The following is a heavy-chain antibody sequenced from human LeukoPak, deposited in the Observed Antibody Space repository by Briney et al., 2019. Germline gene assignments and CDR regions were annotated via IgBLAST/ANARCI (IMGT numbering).Heavy chain of an antibody. V-gene: IGHV4-39*07. CDR2: IYYDGTT. J-gene: IGHJ4*02. D-gene: IGHD3-16*02. CDR3: ARENLWGTYRAHDY. CDR1: GGSISSSSYY. Sequence: PSETLSLTCTVSGGSISSSSYYWGWIRQPPGKGLGWIGTIYYDGTTYNNPSLKSRVTISVDTSKNQFSLKLNSVTAADTAVYFCARENLWGTYRAHDYWGQGALVIVSS.